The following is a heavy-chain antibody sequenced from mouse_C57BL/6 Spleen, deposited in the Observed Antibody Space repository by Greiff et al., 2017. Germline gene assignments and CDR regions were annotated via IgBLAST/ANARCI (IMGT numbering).Heavy chain of an antibody. Sequence: EVKLVESGGGLVKPGGSLKLSCAASGFTFSDYGMHWVRQAPEKGLEWVAYISSGSSTIYYADTVEGRFTISRDNAKNTLFLQMTSLRSEDTAMYYCARHYGAYWGQGTLVTVSA. J-gene: IGHJ3*01. CDR2: ISSGSSTI. CDR1: GFTFSDYG. D-gene: IGHD1-1*01. CDR3: ARHYGAY. V-gene: IGHV5-17*01.